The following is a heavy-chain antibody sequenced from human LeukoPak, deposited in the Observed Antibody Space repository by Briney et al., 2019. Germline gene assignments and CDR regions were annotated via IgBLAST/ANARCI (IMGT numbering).Heavy chain of an antibody. CDR1: GGSISSSSYY. CDR3: ARHKMGSGRGYYFDY. D-gene: IGHD2-15*01. V-gene: IGHV4-39*01. Sequence: PSETLSLTCTASGGSISSSSYYWGWIRQPPGKGLEWIGSIYYSGSTYYNPSLKSRVTISVDTSKNQFSLKLSSVTAADTAVYYCARHKMGSGRGYYFDYWGQGTLVTVSS. J-gene: IGHJ4*02. CDR2: IYYSGST.